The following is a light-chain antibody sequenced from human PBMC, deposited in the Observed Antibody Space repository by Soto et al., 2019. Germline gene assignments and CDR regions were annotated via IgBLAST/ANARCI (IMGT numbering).Light chain of an antibody. V-gene: IGKV3-20*01. CDR2: STF. CDR1: QSDSSRF. CDR3: QLYGSSWT. J-gene: IGKJ1*01. Sequence: DIVLTQSPGTLSLSPGERATLSCRASQSDSSRFLAWYQQKPGQAPRLLIHSTFRRDTGIPDRFSGSGSGTDFTLTISRLEPEDDAVYYCQLYGSSWTFGQGTKVEIK.